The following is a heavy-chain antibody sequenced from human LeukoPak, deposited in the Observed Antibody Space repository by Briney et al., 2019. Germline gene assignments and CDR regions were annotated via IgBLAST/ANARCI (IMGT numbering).Heavy chain of an antibody. Sequence: SETLSLTCGVHGGSFSGYYCNWIRQSPGKGLEWIGHIDHNGKTNYNPSLKSRVTISVDTSKNQFSLTLTSVTAADTAVYFCARGWGGFDSWGQGTLVTVSS. CDR1: GGSFSGYY. V-gene: IGHV4-34*01. D-gene: IGHD3-16*01. CDR2: IDHNGKT. CDR3: ARGWGGFDS. J-gene: IGHJ5*01.